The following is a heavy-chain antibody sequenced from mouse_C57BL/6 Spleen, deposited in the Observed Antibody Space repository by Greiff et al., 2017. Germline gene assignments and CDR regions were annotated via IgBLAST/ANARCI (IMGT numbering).Heavy chain of an antibody. D-gene: IGHD2-1*01. J-gene: IGHJ3*01. CDR1: GFTFSSYA. V-gene: IGHV5-4*01. CDR2: ISDGGSYT. Sequence: EVQRVESGGGLVKPGGSLKLSCAASGFTFSSYAMSWVRQTPEKRLEWVATISDGGSYTYYPDNVKGRFTISRDNAKNNLYLQMSHLKSEDTAMYYCASLYYGNYWFAYWGQGTLVTVSA. CDR3: ASLYYGNYWFAY.